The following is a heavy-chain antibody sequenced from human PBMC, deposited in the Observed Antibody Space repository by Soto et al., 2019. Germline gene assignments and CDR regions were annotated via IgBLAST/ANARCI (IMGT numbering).Heavy chain of an antibody. Sequence: QVQLVQSGAEVKKPGSSVKVSCKASGDTFSNHTISWVRQAPGQGLEWMGRIIPMLGVANYAQKFQGRVTSTADKSTSTAYMGLRSLRSADTAVYYCARVEEMIRMTKTYYYYMDVWGKGTTVTVSS. J-gene: IGHJ6*03. D-gene: IGHD3-16*01. CDR3: ARVEEMIRMTKTYYYYMDV. V-gene: IGHV1-69*04. CDR2: IIPMLGVA. CDR1: GDTFSNHT.